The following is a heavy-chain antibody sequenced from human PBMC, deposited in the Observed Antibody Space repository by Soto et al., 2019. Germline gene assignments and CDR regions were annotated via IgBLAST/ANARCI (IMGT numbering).Heavy chain of an antibody. V-gene: IGHV3-33*01. CDR1: GFTFSSYG. Sequence: QVQLVESGGGVVQPGRSLRLSCATSGFTFSSYGMHWVRQAPGKGLEWVAVIWYDGSNQYYADSVKGRFTISRDNSKNTLSLQMNSLRAADTAVYYCARDRVHSSGWYGNNWFDPWGPGTLVTVSS. CDR2: IWYDGSNQ. D-gene: IGHD6-19*01. CDR3: ARDRVHSSGWYGNNWFDP. J-gene: IGHJ5*02.